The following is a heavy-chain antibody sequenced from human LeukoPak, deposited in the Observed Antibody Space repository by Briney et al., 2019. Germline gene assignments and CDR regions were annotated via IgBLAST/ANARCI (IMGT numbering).Heavy chain of an antibody. CDR1: GGSISSSSYY. CDR2: IYYSGST. CDR3: AGQVTIFGVVISIFDY. V-gene: IGHV4-39*01. D-gene: IGHD3-3*01. J-gene: IGHJ4*02. Sequence: SETLSLTCTVSGGSISSSSYYWGWIRQPPGKGLEWIGSIYYSGSTYYNPSLKSRVTISVDTSKNQFSLKPSSVTAADTAVYYCAGQVTIFGVVISIFDYWGQGTLVTVSS.